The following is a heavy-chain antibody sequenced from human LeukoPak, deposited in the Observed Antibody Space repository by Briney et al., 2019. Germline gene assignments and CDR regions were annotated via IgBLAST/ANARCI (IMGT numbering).Heavy chain of an antibody. CDR1: GDSIRSYY. CDR3: ARHKNGGSFPLDS. D-gene: IGHD1-26*01. J-gene: IGHJ4*02. V-gene: IGHV4-59*08. Sequence: SETLSLTCTVSGDSIRSYYWGWIRQPPGRGLEYLGYIYSSGSTSYNPSLKSRVTISVDTSKNQFSLKLRSMTAADTAVYYCARHKNGGSFPLDSWGQGTLVTVSS. CDR2: IYSSGST.